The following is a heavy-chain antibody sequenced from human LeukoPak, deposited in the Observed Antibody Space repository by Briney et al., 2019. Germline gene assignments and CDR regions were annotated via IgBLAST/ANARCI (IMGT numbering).Heavy chain of an antibody. V-gene: IGHV1-2*02. CDR1: GYTFTGYW. Sequence: GSLKVSCEASGYTFTGYWMHWVRQAPGQGLEWMGWIIAVVGDTNYAQKFQGRFTMTRDKSISTAYMELSRLRSDDTAVYYCLSGYDLYYWGQGTLVTVSS. D-gene: IGHD5-12*01. J-gene: IGHJ4*02. CDR3: LSGYDLYY. CDR2: IIAVVGDT.